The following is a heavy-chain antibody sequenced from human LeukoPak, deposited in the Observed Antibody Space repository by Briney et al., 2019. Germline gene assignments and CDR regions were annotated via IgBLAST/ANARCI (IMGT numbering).Heavy chain of an antibody. J-gene: IGHJ4*02. D-gene: IGHD6-6*01. CDR3: AKDPSSIAAPGLQDY. Sequence: RSLRLSCAASGFTFSSYGMHWVRQAPGKGLEWVAVISYDGSNKYYADSVKGRFTISRDNSKNTLYLQMNSLRAEDTAVYYCAKDPSSIAAPGLQDYWGQGTLVTVSS. CDR2: ISYDGSNK. V-gene: IGHV3-30*18. CDR1: GFTFSSYG.